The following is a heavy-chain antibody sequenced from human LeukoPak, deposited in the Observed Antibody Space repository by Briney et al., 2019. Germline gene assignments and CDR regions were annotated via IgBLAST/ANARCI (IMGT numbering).Heavy chain of an antibody. D-gene: IGHD4-23*01. Sequence: GGSLRLSCAASGFTFSSYEMNWVRQAPGKGLEWVSYISSSGSTIYYADSVKGRFTISRDNAKNSLYQQMNSLRAEDTAVYYCAKGLNGGYFDYWGQGTLVTVSS. CDR1: GFTFSSYE. CDR2: ISSSGSTI. CDR3: AKGLNGGYFDY. V-gene: IGHV3-48*03. J-gene: IGHJ4*02.